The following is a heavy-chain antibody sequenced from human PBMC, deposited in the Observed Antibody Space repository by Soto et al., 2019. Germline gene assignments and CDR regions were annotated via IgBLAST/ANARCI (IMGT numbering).Heavy chain of an antibody. CDR2: ISSSGNTI. CDR1: GFTFSSYE. CDR3: ARDWWISDFSYYYGMDV. D-gene: IGHD2-15*01. V-gene: IGHV3-48*03. Sequence: LRLSCAASGFTFSSYEMNWVRQAPGKGLEWVSYISSSGNTIHYADSVQGRFTISRDNAKNSLFLQMNSLRADDTAVYYCARDWWISDFSYYYGMDVWGQGTTVTVSS. J-gene: IGHJ6*02.